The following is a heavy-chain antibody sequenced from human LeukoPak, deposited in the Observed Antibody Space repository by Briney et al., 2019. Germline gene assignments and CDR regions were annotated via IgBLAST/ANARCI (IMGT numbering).Heavy chain of an antibody. CDR1: GYTLTELS. V-gene: IGHV1-24*01. CDR3: ATTPPERISLYYMDV. CDR2: FDPEDGET. D-gene: IGHD2/OR15-2a*01. J-gene: IGHJ6*03. Sequence: ASVTVSFKFSGYTLTELSMHWVRQAPGKGLEWMGGFDPEDGETIYAQKFQGRVTMTEDTSTDTAYMELSSLRSEDTAVYYCATTPPERISLYYMDVWGKGTTVTVSS.